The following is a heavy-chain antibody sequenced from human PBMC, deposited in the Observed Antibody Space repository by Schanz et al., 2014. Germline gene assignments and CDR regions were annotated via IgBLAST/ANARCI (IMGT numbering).Heavy chain of an antibody. V-gene: IGHV3-21*05. Sequence: VQLVESGGGVVQPGRSLRLSCAASGFSFSSYSMNWVRQAPGKGLEWVSYISSDNNYAYYADSMRGRFTISRDNAKNSLYLQMNSLRAEDTAVYYCARDRWDWNNAFDIWGQGTMVTVSS. CDR1: GFSFSSYS. CDR2: ISSDNNYA. J-gene: IGHJ3*02. D-gene: IGHD1-1*01. CDR3: ARDRWDWNNAFDI.